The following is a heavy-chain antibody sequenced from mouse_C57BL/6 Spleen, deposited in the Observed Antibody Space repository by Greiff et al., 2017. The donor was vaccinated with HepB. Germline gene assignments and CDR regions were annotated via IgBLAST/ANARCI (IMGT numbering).Heavy chain of an antibody. J-gene: IGHJ4*01. Sequence: VQLKQSGGGLVQPKGSLKLSCAASGFSFNTYAMNWVRQAPGTGLERVARIRSKSNNYATYYADSVKDRFTISRDDSESMLYLQMNNLKTEDTAMYYCVRGGGYPYAMDYWGQGTSVTVAS. CDR1: GFSFNTYA. D-gene: IGHD2-2*01. V-gene: IGHV10-1*01. CDR3: VRGGGYPYAMDY. CDR2: IRSKSNNYAT.